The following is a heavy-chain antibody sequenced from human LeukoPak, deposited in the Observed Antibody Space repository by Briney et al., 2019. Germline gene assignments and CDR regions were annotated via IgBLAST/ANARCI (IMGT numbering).Heavy chain of an antibody. V-gene: IGHV3-7*03. CDR1: GFSFSSYW. J-gene: IGHJ2*01. D-gene: IGHD3-22*01. Sequence: PGGSLRLSCAASGFSFSSYWMSWVRQAPGKGLEWVANINQDGTDKQYVDSMKGRFTISRDNSKNTLYLQMDSLRVEDTAMYFCTREKSVVVPSSYYYFDVWGRGTLVTVAS. CDR2: INQDGTDK. CDR3: TREKSVVVPSSYYYFDV.